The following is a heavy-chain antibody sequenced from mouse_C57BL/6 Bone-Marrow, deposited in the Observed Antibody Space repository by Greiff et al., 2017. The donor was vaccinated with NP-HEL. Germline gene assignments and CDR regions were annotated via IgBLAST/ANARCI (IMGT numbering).Heavy chain of an antibody. Sequence: VQLQQSGAELVRPGASVKLSCTASGFNIKDDYMHWVKQRPEQGLEWIGWIDPENGDTEYASKFQGKATITADTSSNTAYLQLSSLTSEDTAVYYCTPYGSSYLYAMDYWGQGTSVTVSS. J-gene: IGHJ4*01. CDR3: TPYGSSYLYAMDY. CDR1: GFNIKDDY. D-gene: IGHD1-1*01. CDR2: IDPENGDT. V-gene: IGHV14-4*01.